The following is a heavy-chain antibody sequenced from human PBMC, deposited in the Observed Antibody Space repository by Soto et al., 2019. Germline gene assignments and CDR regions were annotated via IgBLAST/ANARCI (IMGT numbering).Heavy chain of an antibody. Sequence: EVHLVQSGGGLVQPGGSVRLSCAASGFTFSNYLMHWVRQAPGKGLVWVSRINNDGSVTNYADSVKGRFTVSRDNAKNTLYLQMNSLTAEDMAVYFCARDCPTSCWVDFWGQGTLVTVSS. CDR1: GFTFSNYL. V-gene: IGHV3-74*01. J-gene: IGHJ4*02. CDR2: INNDGSVT. CDR3: ARDCPTSCWVDF. D-gene: IGHD2-2*01.